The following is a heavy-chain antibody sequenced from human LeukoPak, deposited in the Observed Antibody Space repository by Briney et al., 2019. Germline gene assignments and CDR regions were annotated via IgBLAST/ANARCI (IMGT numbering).Heavy chain of an antibody. V-gene: IGHV4-59*08. CDR1: GASITSYH. D-gene: IGHD5-12*01. CDR2: LLKTGGT. CDR3: VRLNKEGGSHLDFDS. J-gene: IGHJ4*02. Sequence: SETLSLTCTVSGASITSYHWSWFRQPPGKGLEWTGCLLKTGGTLHSPSLKSRVTMTVDSPKNQFSLKLASVTVADTAKNYCVRLNKEGGSHLDFDSWGQGILVTVSS.